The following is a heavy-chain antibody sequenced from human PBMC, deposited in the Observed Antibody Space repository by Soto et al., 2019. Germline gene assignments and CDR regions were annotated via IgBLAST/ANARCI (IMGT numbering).Heavy chain of an antibody. CDR1: GYTFTSYA. D-gene: IGHD3-3*01. J-gene: IGHJ6*04. CDR3: ARDRSGRDFWSGYYILMADV. CDR2: INAGNGNT. Sequence: ASVKVSCKASGYTFTSYAMHWVRQAPGQRLEWMGWINAGNGNTKYSQKFQGRVTITRDTSASTAYMELSSLRSEDTAVYYCARDRSGRDFWSGYYILMADVWGKGTTVTVSS. V-gene: IGHV1-3*01.